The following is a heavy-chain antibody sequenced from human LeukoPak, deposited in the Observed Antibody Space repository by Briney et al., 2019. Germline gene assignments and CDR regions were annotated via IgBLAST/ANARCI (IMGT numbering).Heavy chain of an antibody. CDR3: AKEASVGANYFDY. Sequence: GGSLRLSCAASGFTFSSYNMNWVRQAPGKGLEWVSSITSSSTYIYYADSVKGRFTISRDNAKNSLYLQMNSLRAEDTALYYCAKEASVGANYFDYWGQGTLVTVSS. CDR1: GFTFSSYN. CDR2: ITSSSTYI. J-gene: IGHJ4*02. V-gene: IGHV3-21*04. D-gene: IGHD1-26*01.